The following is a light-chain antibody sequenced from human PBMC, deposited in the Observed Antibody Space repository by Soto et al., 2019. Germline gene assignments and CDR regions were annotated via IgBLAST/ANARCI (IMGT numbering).Light chain of an antibody. V-gene: IGLV1-44*01. CDR2: SYN. CDR3: AAWDGSLNGVV. CDR1: SSNIGSNT. J-gene: IGLJ2*01. Sequence: QSVLTQPPSASGTPGQRVTISCSGSSSNIGSNTVNWYQQLPGTAPKLLIYSYNQRPSGVPDRFSGSKSGTSASLAISGLQSEDEADYYRAAWDGSLNGVVFGGGTKLTVL.